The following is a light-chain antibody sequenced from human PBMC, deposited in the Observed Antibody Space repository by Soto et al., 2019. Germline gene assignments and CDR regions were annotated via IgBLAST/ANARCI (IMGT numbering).Light chain of an antibody. CDR3: QQADTFPPT. V-gene: IGKV1-12*01. CDR1: QGISSW. J-gene: IGKJ4*02. CDR2: AAS. Sequence: DIQMTQSPSSVSASVGDRVTITCRASQGISSWLAWYQQKPGKAPKLLIYAASSLQSGVPSRFIGSRSATDFSLTISSRQPEDVAAYYCQQADTFPPTFGGGTKVEIK.